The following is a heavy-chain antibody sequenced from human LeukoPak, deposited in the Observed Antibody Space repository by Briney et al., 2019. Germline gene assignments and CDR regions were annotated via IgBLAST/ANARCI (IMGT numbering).Heavy chain of an antibody. V-gene: IGHV1-2*02. CDR1: GYTFTGYY. Sequence: ASVKVSCKASGYTFTGYYMHWVRQAPGQGLEWMGWINPNSGGTNYAQKFQGRVTITADKSTSTAYMELSSLRSEDTAVYYCARETGYCSGGSCYYDAFDIWGQGTMVTVSS. J-gene: IGHJ3*02. CDR2: INPNSGGT. CDR3: ARETGYCSGGSCYYDAFDI. D-gene: IGHD2-15*01.